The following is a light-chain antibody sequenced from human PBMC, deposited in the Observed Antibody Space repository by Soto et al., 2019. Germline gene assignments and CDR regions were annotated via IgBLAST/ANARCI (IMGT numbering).Light chain of an antibody. CDR2: DVS. J-gene: IGLJ3*02. V-gene: IGLV2-14*01. CDR1: SSDVGGYNY. CDR3: SSYTSSSVW. Sequence: QSALTQPASVSGSPGQSITISCTGTSSDVGGYNYVSWYQQHPGKAPKLMIYDVSNRPSGVSNRFSGSKSGNTASLTISGLQAADEADYYCSSYTSSSVWFGGGTKLTVL.